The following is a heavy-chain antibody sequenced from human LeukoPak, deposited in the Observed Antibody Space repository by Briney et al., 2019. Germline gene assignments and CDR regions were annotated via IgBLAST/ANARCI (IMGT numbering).Heavy chain of an antibody. V-gene: IGHV3-66*01. CDR2: IYSGGST. D-gene: IGHD5-24*01. J-gene: IGHJ3*02. CDR1: GFTVSSSY. Sequence: GGSLRLPCAASGFTVSSSYMSWVRRAPGKGLEWVSVIYSGGSTDYKDSVKDRFIISRDSSKNTLYLQMNSLRAEDTAVYYCAKEMATMNAFDTWGQGTMVTVSS. CDR3: AKEMATMNAFDT.